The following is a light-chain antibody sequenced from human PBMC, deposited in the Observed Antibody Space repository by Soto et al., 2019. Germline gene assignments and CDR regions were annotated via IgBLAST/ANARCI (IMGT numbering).Light chain of an antibody. V-gene: IGLV2-14*01. CDR2: AVS. CDR3: SSYTSSSSVV. CDR1: SSDIGGYNY. J-gene: IGLJ2*01. Sequence: QSALTQPASVSGSPGQSITISCSGTSSDIGGYNYVSWCQQHPGKAPKLIIYAVSNRPSGVSNRFSGSKSGNSASLTNSGLQPEDEADYYCSSYTSSSSVVFGGGTKLTVL.